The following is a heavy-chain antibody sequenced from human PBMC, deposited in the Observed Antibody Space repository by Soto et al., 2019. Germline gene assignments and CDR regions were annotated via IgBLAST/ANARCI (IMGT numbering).Heavy chain of an antibody. CDR1: GYSVTSYY. Sequence: ASVKVSCKASGYSVTSYYMHWVRQAPGQGLEWMGIINPNSGSTTYAQKFQGRVTMTRDTSTSTVYMELTSLTSGDTAVYYCARAGIAYCSSTTCYLYYYVMDVLGQGTTVTVSS. D-gene: IGHD2-2*01. CDR2: INPNSGST. V-gene: IGHV1-46*01. CDR3: ARAGIAYCSSTTCYLYYYVMDV. J-gene: IGHJ6*02.